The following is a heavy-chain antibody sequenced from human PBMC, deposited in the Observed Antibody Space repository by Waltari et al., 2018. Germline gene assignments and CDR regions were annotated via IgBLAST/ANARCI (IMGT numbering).Heavy chain of an antibody. Sequence: QITLKESGPTLVKPTQTLTLTCTFSGFSLSTSGVGVGWIHQPPGKALEWLALIYWNDDKRYSPSLKSRLTITKDTSKNQVVLTMTNMDHVDTATYYCAHFGEYSYGYVGAFDYWGQGTLVTVSS. CDR1: GFSLSTSGVG. CDR2: IYWNDDK. J-gene: IGHJ4*02. V-gene: IGHV2-5*01. D-gene: IGHD5-18*01. CDR3: AHFGEYSYGYVGAFDY.